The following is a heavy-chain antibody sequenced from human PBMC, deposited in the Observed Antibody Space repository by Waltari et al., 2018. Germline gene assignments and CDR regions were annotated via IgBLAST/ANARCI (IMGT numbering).Heavy chain of an antibody. CDR3: AKDEMVAAHGRGYYFDY. V-gene: IGHV3-23*04. D-gene: IGHD2-15*01. J-gene: IGHJ4*02. CDR1: GFTFSSYA. Sequence: EVQLVESGGGLVQPGGSLRLSCAASGFTFSSYAMGWVRQAPGKGLEWVSAISGSGGSTYYADSVKGRFTISRDNSKNTLYLQMNSLRAEDTAVYYCAKDEMVAAHGRGYYFDYWGQGTLVTVSS. CDR2: ISGSGGST.